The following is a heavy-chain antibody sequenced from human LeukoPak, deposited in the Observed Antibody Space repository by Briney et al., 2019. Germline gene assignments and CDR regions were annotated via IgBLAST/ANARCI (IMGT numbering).Heavy chain of an antibody. Sequence: SETLSLTCTVYGGSFSGYYWSWIRQPPGKGLEWIGEINHSGSTNYNPSLKSRVTISVDTSSNQFFLMLSSVTAADTAVYYCARVGSSSRIDYWGQGTLVTVSS. CDR3: ARVGSSSRIDY. J-gene: IGHJ4*02. V-gene: IGHV4-34*01. CDR2: INHSGST. CDR1: GGSFSGYY. D-gene: IGHD6-13*01.